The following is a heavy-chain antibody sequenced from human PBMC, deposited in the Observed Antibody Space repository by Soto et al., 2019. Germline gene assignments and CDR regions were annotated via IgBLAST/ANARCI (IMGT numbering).Heavy chain of an antibody. CDR3: ARCEENGIAAAGSEYNWFDP. CDR1: GYTFTSYG. Sequence: ASVKVSCKASGYTFTSYGISWVRQAPGQGLEWMGWISAYNGNTNYAQKLQGRVTMTTDTSTSTAYMELRSLRSDDTAVYYCARCEENGIAAAGSEYNWFDPWGQRTLVTVSS. CDR2: ISAYNGNT. V-gene: IGHV1-18*01. J-gene: IGHJ5*02. D-gene: IGHD6-13*01.